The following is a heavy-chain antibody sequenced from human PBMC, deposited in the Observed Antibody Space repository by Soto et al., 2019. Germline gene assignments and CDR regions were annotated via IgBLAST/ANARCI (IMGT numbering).Heavy chain of an antibody. J-gene: IGHJ5*02. CDR1: GGSISSGGYY. D-gene: IGHD1-26*01. Sequence: SETLSLTCTVSGGSISSGGYYWSWIRQHPGKGLEWIGYINYSGSTNYNPSLKSRVTISVDTSKNQFSLKLSSVTAADTAVYYCARGDGESGSYPEVINWFDPWGQGTLVTVSS. CDR2: INYSGST. CDR3: ARGDGESGSYPEVINWFDP. V-gene: IGHV4-31*03.